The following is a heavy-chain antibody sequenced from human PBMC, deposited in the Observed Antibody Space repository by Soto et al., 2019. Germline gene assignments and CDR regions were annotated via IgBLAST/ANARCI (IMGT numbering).Heavy chain of an antibody. CDR1: DSISTYY. Sequence: SETLSLTCTVDSISTYYWNWLRQPPGKALEWIGYVYSSGSTNYNPSLKSRVTISVDTSRNQFSLKVNSVTAADTAVYYCARRAVVAVTGSLDNWLDPWGQGILVTVSS. CDR3: ARRAVVAVTGSLDNWLDP. J-gene: IGHJ5*02. D-gene: IGHD2-21*01. CDR2: VYSSGST. V-gene: IGHV4-59*01.